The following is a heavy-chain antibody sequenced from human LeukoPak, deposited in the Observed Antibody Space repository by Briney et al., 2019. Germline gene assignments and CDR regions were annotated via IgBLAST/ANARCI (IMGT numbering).Heavy chain of an antibody. CDR3: ARGGTAMARHWFDP. Sequence: NPSETLSLTCTVSGGSISSYYWSWIRQPPGKGLEWIGYIYFSGSTNYNPSLKSRVTTSVDTSKNQFSLKLSSVTAADTAVYYCARGGTAMARHWFDPWGQGTLVTVSS. J-gene: IGHJ5*02. CDR1: GGSISSYY. V-gene: IGHV4-59*01. D-gene: IGHD5-18*01. CDR2: IYFSGST.